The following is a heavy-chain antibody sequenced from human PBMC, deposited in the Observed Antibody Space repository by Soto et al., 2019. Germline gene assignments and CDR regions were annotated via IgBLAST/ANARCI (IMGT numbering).Heavy chain of an antibody. J-gene: IGHJ4*02. V-gene: IGHV3-23*01. Sequence: PGGSLRLSCAASGFTFSSYAMTWVRQAPEKGLEWVSAISGSGFGTYYADSVKGRFTISRDNSKNMLYLEMNSLRAEDTAVYYCAKLTLDDHYYDSSGYLDYWGQGALVTVSS. CDR3: AKLTLDDHYYDSSGYLDY. CDR1: GFTFSSYA. CDR2: ISGSGFGT. D-gene: IGHD3-22*01.